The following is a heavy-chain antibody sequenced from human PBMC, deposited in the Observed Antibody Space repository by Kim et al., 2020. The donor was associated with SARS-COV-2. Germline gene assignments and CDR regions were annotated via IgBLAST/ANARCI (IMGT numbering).Heavy chain of an antibody. CDR1: GFTFSSYG. D-gene: IGHD4-17*01. CDR2: IWYDGSNK. V-gene: IGHV3-33*01. CDR3: ARNHGAKGYFDY. J-gene: IGHJ4*02. Sequence: GGSLRLSCAASGFTFSSYGMHWVRQAPGKGLEWVAVIWYDGSNKYYADSVKGRFTISRDNSKNTLYLQMNSLRAEDTAVYYCARNHGAKGYFDYWGQGTLVTVSS.